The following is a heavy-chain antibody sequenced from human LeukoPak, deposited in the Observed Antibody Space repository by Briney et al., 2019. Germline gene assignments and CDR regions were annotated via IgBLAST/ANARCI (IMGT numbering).Heavy chain of an antibody. CDR3: ATLVAPTGTGYFDY. V-gene: IGHV4-59*01. J-gene: IGHJ4*02. CDR1: GGSISSYY. D-gene: IGHD1-1*01. Sequence: SETLSLTCTVSGVSGGSISSYYWSWIRQPPGKGLEWIGYIYYSGSTNYNPSLKSRVTISVDTSKNQFSLKLSSVTAADTAVYYCATLVAPTGTGYFDYWGQGTLVTISS. CDR2: IYYSGST.